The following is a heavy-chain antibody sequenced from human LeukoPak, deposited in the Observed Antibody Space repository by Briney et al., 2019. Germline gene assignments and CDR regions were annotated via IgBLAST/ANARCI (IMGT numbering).Heavy chain of an antibody. CDR3: ARETTGAGTARPFDY. CDR1: GGSISNFY. Sequence: SETLSLACTVSGGSISNFYWSWIRQPAGKTVEWIGRIYSSGSTNYNPSLKSRVTMSLDTSKNQFSLKLSSVTAADTAVYFCARETTGAGTARPFDYWGQGTLVTVSS. J-gene: IGHJ4*02. V-gene: IGHV4-4*07. D-gene: IGHD6-13*01. CDR2: IYSSGST.